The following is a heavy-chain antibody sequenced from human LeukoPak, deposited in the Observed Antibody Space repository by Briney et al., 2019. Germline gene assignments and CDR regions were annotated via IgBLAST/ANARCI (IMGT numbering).Heavy chain of an antibody. D-gene: IGHD5-18*01. CDR3: ARGSIQLWLLEY. Sequence: ASVKVSCKTSRTTFSSYSISWVRQAPGQGLEWMGWINPNSGGTNYAQKFQGRVTMTRDTSISTAYVELSRLRSDDTALYYCARGSIQLWLLEYWGQGTLVTVSS. CDR2: INPNSGGT. CDR1: RTTFSSYS. V-gene: IGHV1-2*02. J-gene: IGHJ4*02.